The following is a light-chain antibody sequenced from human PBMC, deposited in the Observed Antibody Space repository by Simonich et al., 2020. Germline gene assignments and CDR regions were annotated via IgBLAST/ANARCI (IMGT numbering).Light chain of an antibody. J-gene: IGLJ2*01. CDR3: QVWDSSSDRVV. V-gene: IGLV3-21*03. CDR1: NIGSKS. CDR2: DDS. Sequence: SYVLTQPPSVSVAPGKTARITCGGNNIGSKSVHWYKQKPGQAPVLVVYDDSDRPSGIPDRFPGSNSGNTATLTISKDEAGDEANYYCQVWDSSSDRVVFGGGTKLTVL.